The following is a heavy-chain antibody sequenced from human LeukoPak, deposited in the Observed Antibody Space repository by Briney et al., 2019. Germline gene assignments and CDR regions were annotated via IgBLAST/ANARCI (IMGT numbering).Heavy chain of an antibody. CDR2: IRGDGTTK. D-gene: IGHD5-24*01. CDR1: GLTFSGFE. J-gene: IGHJ4*02. Sequence: PGGSLRLSCVGSGLTFSGFEMNWVRQAPGKGLEWVSHIRGDGTTKSYADSVKGQFTISRDNAKNSLYLQMNSLRAEDTAIYYCARRFRDWGQGTLVTVSS. CDR3: ARRFRD. V-gene: IGHV3-48*03.